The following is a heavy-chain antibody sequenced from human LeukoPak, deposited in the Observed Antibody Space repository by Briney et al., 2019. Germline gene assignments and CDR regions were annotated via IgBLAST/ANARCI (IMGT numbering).Heavy chain of an antibody. CDR2: LYSGSDT. CDR1: GFSVSLNY. V-gene: IGHV3-53*01. J-gene: IGHJ2*01. CDR3: ARVGDHFHWYLDL. D-gene: IGHD3-3*02. Sequence: PVGSLTLSCAASGFSVSLNYMNWVPQAPGRGLERVSILYSGSDTYYADSVKGRFTNSRDSSKNMLFLHMNSLRAEDTAVYYCARVGDHFHWYLDLWGRGTLVTVSS.